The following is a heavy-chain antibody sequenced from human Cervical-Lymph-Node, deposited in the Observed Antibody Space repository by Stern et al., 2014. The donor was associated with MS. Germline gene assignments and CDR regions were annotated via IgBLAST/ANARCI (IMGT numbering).Heavy chain of an antibody. J-gene: IGHJ4*02. D-gene: IGHD4-17*01. V-gene: IGHV5-51*01. CDR2: IYPGDSDT. Sequence: EVQLVQSGAEVKKPGESLKISCKGSGYSFTDTWIAWVRQMPGKGLEWMGIIYPGDSDTRSSPSFQGQVNFAADKSISTAYLQWSSLKASDTAMYYCARDYGDYAFDYWGQGTLVTVSS. CDR1: GYSFTDTW. CDR3: ARDYGDYAFDY.